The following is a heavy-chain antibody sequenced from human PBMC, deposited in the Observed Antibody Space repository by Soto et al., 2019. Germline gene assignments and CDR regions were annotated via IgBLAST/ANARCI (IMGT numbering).Heavy chain of an antibody. Sequence: SETLSLTCAVSGRSISSGGYSWGWIRQPPGKGLEWIGYIYHSGTTYYNPSLKSRVTISVDRSKNQFSLKLSSVTTADTAVYYCARAHYGDYGYGMDVWGQGTTVTVSS. J-gene: IGHJ6*02. V-gene: IGHV4-30-2*01. CDR1: GRSISSGGYS. D-gene: IGHD4-17*01. CDR2: IYHSGTT. CDR3: ARAHYGDYGYGMDV.